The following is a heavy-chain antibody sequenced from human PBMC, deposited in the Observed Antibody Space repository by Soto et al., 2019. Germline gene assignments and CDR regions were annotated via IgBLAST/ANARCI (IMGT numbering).Heavy chain of an antibody. D-gene: IGHD6-19*01. CDR2: IKQDGSEK. CDR3: ARDLLISNQWLVSWYYYYGMDV. J-gene: IGHJ6*02. Sequence: QPGGSLRLSCAASGFTFSSYWMSWVRQAPGKGLEWVANIKQDGSEKYYVDSVKGRFTIPRDNAKNSLYLQMDSLRAEDTAVYYCARDLLISNQWLVSWYYYYGMDVWGQGTTVTVSS. V-gene: IGHV3-7*01. CDR1: GFTFSSYW.